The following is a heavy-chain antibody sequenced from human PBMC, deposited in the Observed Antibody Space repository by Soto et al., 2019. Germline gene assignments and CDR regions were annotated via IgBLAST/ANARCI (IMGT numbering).Heavy chain of an antibody. D-gene: IGHD2-15*01. CDR1: GFTFSNYA. CDR2: VGGSGDST. CDR3: AKSPLGYCSGGSCYPPHYFDY. J-gene: IGHJ4*02. Sequence: EVQLLDSGGGLVQPGGSLRLSCAASGFTFSNYAMSWVRQAPGKGLEWVSGVGGSGDSTYYADSVKGRFTISRDNSQDTLSLQMNSLRAEDTAVYYCAKSPLGYCSGGSCYPPHYFDYWGQGTLVTVSS. V-gene: IGHV3-23*01.